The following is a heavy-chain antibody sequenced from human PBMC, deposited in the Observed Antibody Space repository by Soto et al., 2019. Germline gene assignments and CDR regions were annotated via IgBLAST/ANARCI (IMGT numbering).Heavy chain of an antibody. J-gene: IGHJ4*02. CDR1: GGSISSSSYY. V-gene: IGHV4-39*01. Sequence: SETLSLTCTVSGGSISSSSYYWGWIRQPPGKGLEWIGSIYYSGSTYYNPSLKSRVTISVDTSKNQFSLKLSSVTAADTAVYYCARSPSIAAADYWGQGTLVTVSS. CDR2: IYYSGST. D-gene: IGHD6-13*01. CDR3: ARSPSIAAADY.